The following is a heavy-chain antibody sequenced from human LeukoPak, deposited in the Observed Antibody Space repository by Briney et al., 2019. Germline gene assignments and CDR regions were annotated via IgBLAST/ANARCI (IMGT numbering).Heavy chain of an antibody. J-gene: IGHJ3*02. D-gene: IGHD6-19*01. V-gene: IGHV4-59*12. CDR1: GSCISSYY. Sequence: LETLSLTCTVSGSCISSYYWSWIRQPPGKGLEWIGYIYYSGSTNYNPSLKSRVTISVDTSKNQFSLKLSSVTAADTAVYYCARDDSSGWYGAFDIWGQGTMVTVSS. CDR2: IYYSGST. CDR3: ARDDSSGWYGAFDI.